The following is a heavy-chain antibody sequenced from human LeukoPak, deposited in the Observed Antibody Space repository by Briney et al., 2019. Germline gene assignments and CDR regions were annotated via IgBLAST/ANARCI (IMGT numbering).Heavy chain of an antibody. CDR3: ARDRYYCSLIFNY. V-gene: IGHV1-2*02. Sequence: GASVKVSCKASAYTFTVCCLRWEGQAPGQGLEWIGWINPNSGGTNYAQKFQGRVTMNRDTSISTAYMELNRLRSDDTAVYYCARDRYYCSLIFNYGSQGTLVTVSS. D-gene: IGHD3-10*01. CDR1: AYTFTVCC. J-gene: IGHJ4*02. CDR2: INPNSGGT.